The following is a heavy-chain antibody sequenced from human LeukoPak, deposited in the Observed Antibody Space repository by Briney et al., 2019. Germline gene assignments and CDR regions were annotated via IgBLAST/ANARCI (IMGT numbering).Heavy chain of an antibody. J-gene: IGHJ4*02. CDR2: IKSKTDGGTT. CDR3: TTDVFAIVGATRDY. CDR1: GFTFSSAW. V-gene: IGHV3-15*01. D-gene: IGHD1-26*01. Sequence: GGSLKLSCAASGFTFSSAWMTWVRQAPGKGLEWVGRIKSKTDGGTTDYAAPVKGRFTISRDDSKNTLYLQMNSLKTEDTAVYYCTTDVFAIVGATRDYWGQGTLVTVSS.